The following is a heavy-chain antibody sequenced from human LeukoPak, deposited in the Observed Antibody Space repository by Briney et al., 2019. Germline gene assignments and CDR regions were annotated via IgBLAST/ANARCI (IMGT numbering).Heavy chain of an antibody. D-gene: IGHD5-24*01. V-gene: IGHV3-74*01. J-gene: IGHJ4*02. CDR2: INNDGSTP. CDR3: ARDYVEMATIGD. CDR1: GFTFSSYW. Sequence: GGPLRLSCAASGFTFSSYWMHWVRHAPGRGRVWVSCINNDGSTPSYADSVKGRFTISRDNAKNTLYLQMNSLMAEDTAEYYCARDYVEMATIGDWGQGTLVTVSS.